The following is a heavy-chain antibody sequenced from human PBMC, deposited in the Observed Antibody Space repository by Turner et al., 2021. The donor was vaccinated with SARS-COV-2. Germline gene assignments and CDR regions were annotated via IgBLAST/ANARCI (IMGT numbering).Heavy chain of an antibody. Sequence: EVQLVESGGGLVQAGGSLRLSCSASGFPFSSYARPWVLQTPGKRLEYVSAISSKVGSTYYADSVKGRFTISRDNSKNTLYLQMSSLRAEDTAGYYCVKGDYWGQGTLVTVSS. CDR1: GFPFSSYA. CDR2: ISSKVGST. J-gene: IGHJ4*02. CDR3: VKGDY. V-gene: IGHV3-64D*06.